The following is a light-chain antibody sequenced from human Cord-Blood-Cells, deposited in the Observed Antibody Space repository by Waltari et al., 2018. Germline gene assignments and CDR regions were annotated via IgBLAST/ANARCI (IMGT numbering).Light chain of an antibody. V-gene: IGLV1-40*01. CDR1: SSHIGAGYA. J-gene: IGLJ3*02. Sequence: QSVLTQPPSVSGAPGQRVTISCTGSSSHIGAGYAVHWYQQLPGTAPKLLIYGNSNRPSGVPDRFSGSKSGTSASLAITGLQAEDEADYYCQSYDSSLSGWVFGGGTKLTVL. CDR2: GNS. CDR3: QSYDSSLSGWV.